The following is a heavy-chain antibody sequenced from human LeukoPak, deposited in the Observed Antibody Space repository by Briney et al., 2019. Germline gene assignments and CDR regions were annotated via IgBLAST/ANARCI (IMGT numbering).Heavy chain of an antibody. D-gene: IGHD2-21*02. CDR2: ISTSSSYK. V-gene: IGHV3-21*04. CDR1: GFTFSSYS. CDR3: AKAQPPYCGGDCYSGSLDY. Sequence: GGSLRLSCAASGFTFSSYSMNWVRQAPGKGLEWVSSISTSSSYKYYVDSVKGRFTISRDNAKNSLYLQMNSLRAEDTAVYYCAKAQPPYCGGDCYSGSLDYWGQGTLVTVSS. J-gene: IGHJ4*02.